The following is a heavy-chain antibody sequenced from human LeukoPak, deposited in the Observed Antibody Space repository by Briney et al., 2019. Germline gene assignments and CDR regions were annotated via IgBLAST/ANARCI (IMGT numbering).Heavy chain of an antibody. CDR3: ARSDSSSSLVLGSYYGMDV. CDR2: IYYSGST. V-gene: IGHV4-39*01. D-gene: IGHD6-6*01. Sequence: SETLSLTCTVSGGSISSSSYYWVWLRQPPGKGLEWIGTIYYSGSTYYNPSLKSRVTMSVDTSKNQFSLKVNSVTAADTAVYYCARSDSSSSLVLGSYYGMDVWGQGTTVTVCS. CDR1: GGSISSSSYY. J-gene: IGHJ6*02.